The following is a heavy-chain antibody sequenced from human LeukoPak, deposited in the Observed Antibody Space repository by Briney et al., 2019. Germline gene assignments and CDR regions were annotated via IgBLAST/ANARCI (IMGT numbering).Heavy chain of an antibody. Sequence: GGSLRLSCAASGFTFSSYWMSWVRQAPGKGLEWVANIKQDGSEKYYVDSVKGRFTISRDSAKNSLYLQMNSLRAEDTAVYYCARAGRDIVVVPASKYYYYYYMDVWGKGTTVTISS. J-gene: IGHJ6*03. CDR2: IKQDGSEK. CDR1: GFTFSSYW. V-gene: IGHV3-7*01. CDR3: ARAGRDIVVVPASKYYYYYYMDV. D-gene: IGHD2-2*01.